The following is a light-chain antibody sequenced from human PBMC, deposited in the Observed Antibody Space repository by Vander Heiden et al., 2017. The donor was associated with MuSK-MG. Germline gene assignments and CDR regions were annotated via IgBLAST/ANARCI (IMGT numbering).Light chain of an antibody. CDR3: QSEDSSGTSRGV. CDR2: KDS. V-gene: IGLV3-25*03. CDR1: ALPKQY. J-gene: IGLJ2*01. Sequence: SSELTQPPSVSVSPGQTARITCSGDALPKQYAYWYQQKPGQAPVLVRYKDSERPSGIPERFSGSRSGTTVTLTISGVQAEDETDYDGQSEDSSGTSRGVFGGGTKLTVL.